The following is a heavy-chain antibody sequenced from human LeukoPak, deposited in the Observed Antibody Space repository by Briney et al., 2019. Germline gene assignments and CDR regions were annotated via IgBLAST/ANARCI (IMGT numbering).Heavy chain of an antibody. CDR2: ISGPDGTK. J-gene: IGHJ4*02. Sequence: GTLRLSCSASGFTFSNYAMNWDRQGQGQGLEWVSGISGPDGTKYDAESVRGRFTVSRDNSKNTLYLQMSSLRAEDTAIYYCAKDRGFTLRDGGMFDSWGQGTLVTVSS. CDR3: AKDRGFTLRDGGMFDS. D-gene: IGHD5-24*01. CDR1: GFTFSNYA. V-gene: IGHV3-23*01.